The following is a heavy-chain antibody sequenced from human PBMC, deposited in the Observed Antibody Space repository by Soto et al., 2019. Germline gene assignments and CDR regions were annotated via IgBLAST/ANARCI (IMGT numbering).Heavy chain of an antibody. CDR3: ARGRHILTGYYISYYYYGMDV. CDR2: INHVGST. Sequence: PSETLSLTCAVYGGSFSGYYWSWIRQPPGKGLEWIGEINHVGSTNYNPSLKSRVTISVDTSKNQFSLKLSSVTAADTAVYYCARGRHILTGYYISYYYYGMDVWGQGTTVT. CDR1: GGSFSGYY. V-gene: IGHV4-34*01. J-gene: IGHJ6*02. D-gene: IGHD3-9*01.